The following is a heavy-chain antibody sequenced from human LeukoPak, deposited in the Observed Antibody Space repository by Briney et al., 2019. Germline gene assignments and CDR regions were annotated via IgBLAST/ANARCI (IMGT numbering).Heavy chain of an antibody. CDR1: GGSFSGYY. J-gene: IGHJ5*02. D-gene: IGHD4-23*01. Sequence: SETLSLTCAVYGGSFSGYYWSWIRQPLGKGLEWIGEINHSGSTNYNPSLKSRVTISVDTSKNQFSLKLSSVTAADTAVYYCARGRTTVVTWWFDPWGQGTLVTVSS. CDR3: ARGRTTVVTWWFDP. V-gene: IGHV4-34*01. CDR2: INHSGST.